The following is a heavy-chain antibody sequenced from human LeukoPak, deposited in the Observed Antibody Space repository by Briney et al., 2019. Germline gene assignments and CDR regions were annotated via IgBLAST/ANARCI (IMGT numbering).Heavy chain of an antibody. Sequence: GGSLRLSCEASGFMFTSYALAWVRQSPGKGLEWVSGISGSATGSYYADSVQGRFTISRDNSKNTLSLQMNSLKVEDTALYYCARYCGGDCNYYYGLDVWGQGTTVIVSS. CDR2: ISGSATGS. CDR1: GFMFTSYA. CDR3: ARYCGGDCNYYYGLDV. J-gene: IGHJ6*02. D-gene: IGHD2-21*02. V-gene: IGHV3-23*01.